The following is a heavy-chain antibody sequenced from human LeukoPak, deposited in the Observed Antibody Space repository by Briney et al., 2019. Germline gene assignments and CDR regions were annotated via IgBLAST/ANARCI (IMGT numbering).Heavy chain of an antibody. D-gene: IGHD6-19*01. CDR3: TTVTSQWLVYYFDY. Sequence: GGSLRLSCAASGFTFSNAWMSWVRQAPGKGLEWVGRIKSKTDGGTTDYAAPVKGRFTISRDDSKNTLYLQMNSLKTGDTAVYYCTTVTSQWLVYYFDYWGQGTLVTVSS. CDR2: IKSKTDGGTT. CDR1: GFTFSNAW. J-gene: IGHJ4*02. V-gene: IGHV3-15*01.